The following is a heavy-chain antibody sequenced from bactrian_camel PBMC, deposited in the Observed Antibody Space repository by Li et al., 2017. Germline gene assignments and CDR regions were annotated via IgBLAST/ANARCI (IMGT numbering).Heavy chain of an antibody. D-gene: IGHD3*01. CDR1: GFDLDDSD. Sequence: HVQLVESGGGSVQAGGSLRLSCTAFGFDLDDSDMGWYRQAPGHECEQVATLVNDGTAYYEDPVKCRFTIAAHNKTTVYLQMTSLKPEDTGTYYCSGANYHGCAGRQGTQVTVS. CDR2: TLVNDGTA. J-gene: IGHJ4*01. V-gene: IGHV3S63*01.